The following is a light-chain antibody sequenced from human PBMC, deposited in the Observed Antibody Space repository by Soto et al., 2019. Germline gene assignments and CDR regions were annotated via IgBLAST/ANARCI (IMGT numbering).Light chain of an antibody. J-gene: IGLJ1*01. V-gene: IGLV4-69*01. CDR2: LTSDGSH. CDR1: SGHSSYA. CDR3: QTWGAGIQV. Sequence: QSVLTQSPSASASLGASVKLTCTLSSGHSSYAIAWHQQQPEKGPRYLMKLTSDGSHYKGGGIPDRFSGSSSGAERYLTISSLQSEDVADYYCQTWGAGIQVFGTGTKLTVL.